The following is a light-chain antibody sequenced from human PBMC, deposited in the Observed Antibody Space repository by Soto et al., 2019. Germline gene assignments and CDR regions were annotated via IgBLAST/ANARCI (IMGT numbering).Light chain of an antibody. CDR2: EVS. J-gene: IGLJ3*02. Sequence: QSVLTQPPSASGSPGQSVTISCTGTSSDVGGYNYVSWYQQHPGKAPKLMIYEVSKRPSGVPDRFSGSKSGNTASLTVSGLQAEDEADYYCSSYAGSSLWVFGGGTKLTV. CDR1: SSDVGGYNY. CDR3: SSYAGSSLWV. V-gene: IGLV2-8*01.